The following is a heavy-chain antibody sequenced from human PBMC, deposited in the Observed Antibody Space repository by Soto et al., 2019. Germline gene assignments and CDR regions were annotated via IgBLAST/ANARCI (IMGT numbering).Heavy chain of an antibody. V-gene: IGHV3-30-3*01. J-gene: IGHJ4*02. Sequence: GGSLRLSCAASGFTFSSYAMHWVRQAPGKGLEWVAVISYDGSNKYYADSVKGRFTISRDNSKNTLYLQMNSLRAEDTAVYYCARVRYPSGYDSYFDYWGQGTLATVSS. CDR3: ARVRYPSGYDSYFDY. CDR2: ISYDGSNK. D-gene: IGHD5-12*01. CDR1: GFTFSSYA.